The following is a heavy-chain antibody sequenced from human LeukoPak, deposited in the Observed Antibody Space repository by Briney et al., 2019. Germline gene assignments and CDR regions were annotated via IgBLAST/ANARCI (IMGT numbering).Heavy chain of an antibody. V-gene: IGHV4-59*01. CDR3: ARDVLNSNLRGYYYYYMDV. CDR2: IYYSGST. D-gene: IGHD2-8*01. J-gene: IGHJ6*03. CDR1: GSSISTDYY. Sequence: SETLSLTCIVPGSSISTDYYWSWIRQPPGKGLEWIGYIYYSGSTNYNPSLKSRVTISVDTSKNQFSLKLSSVTAADTAVYYCARDVLNSNLRGYYYYYMDVWGKGTTVTISS.